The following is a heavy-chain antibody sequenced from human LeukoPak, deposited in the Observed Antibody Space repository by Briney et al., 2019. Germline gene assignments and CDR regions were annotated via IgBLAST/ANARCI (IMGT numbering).Heavy chain of an antibody. CDR3: ARDRLGVVNEFDY. D-gene: IGHD3-3*01. CDR2: ISSNGGST. J-gene: IGHJ4*02. CDR1: GFTFSSYA. V-gene: IGHV3-64*01. Sequence: GGSLRLSCAASGFTFSSYAMHWVRQAPGKGLEYVSAISSNGGSTYYANSVKGRFTISRDNSKNTLYLQMGSLRAEDMAVYYCARDRLGVVNEFDYWGQGTLVTVSS.